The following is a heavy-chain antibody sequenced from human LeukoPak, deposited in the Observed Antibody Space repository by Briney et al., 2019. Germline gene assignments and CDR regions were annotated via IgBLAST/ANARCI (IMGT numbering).Heavy chain of an antibody. Sequence: GGSLRSSCAPPGFTSGGNTRNWFRQAPGKGRGWVSSISSSSSYIYYADSVKGRFTISRDNAKNSLFLQMNSLRAEDTAVYYCARAGSFSSSYGISWDYWGQGALVAVSS. CDR1: GFTSGGNT. V-gene: IGHV3-21*01. D-gene: IGHD2-15*01. CDR3: ARAGSFSSSYGISWDY. J-gene: IGHJ4*02. CDR2: ISSSSSYI.